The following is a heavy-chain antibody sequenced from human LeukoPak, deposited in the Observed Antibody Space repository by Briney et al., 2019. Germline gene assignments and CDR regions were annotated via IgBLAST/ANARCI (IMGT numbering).Heavy chain of an antibody. D-gene: IGHD6-13*01. V-gene: IGHV3-74*01. CDR2: VDSDGTTT. CDR1: GFTFNNYW. CDR3: ARYGSNWSNFDY. J-gene: IGHJ4*02. Sequence: PGGSLRLSCAAFGFTFNNYWMHWVRQAPGKGLVWVSRVDSDGTTTAYADSVKGRFTVSRDNAKNTLYLQMNSLRAEDTAVYYCARYGSNWSNFDYWGQGTLVTVSS.